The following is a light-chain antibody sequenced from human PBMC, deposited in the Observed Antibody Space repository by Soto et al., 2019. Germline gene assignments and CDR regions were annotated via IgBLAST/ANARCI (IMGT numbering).Light chain of an antibody. CDR1: QSVSSY. CDR3: QQRSIWPPYT. Sequence: EIVLTQSPATLTLSPGERATLSCRASQSVSSYLAWYQQKPGQAPRLLIYDASNRATGIPARFSGSGSGTDFTLTISSLEPEDFVVYYCQQRSIWPPYTFGQGTKLEIK. J-gene: IGKJ2*01. CDR2: DAS. V-gene: IGKV3-11*01.